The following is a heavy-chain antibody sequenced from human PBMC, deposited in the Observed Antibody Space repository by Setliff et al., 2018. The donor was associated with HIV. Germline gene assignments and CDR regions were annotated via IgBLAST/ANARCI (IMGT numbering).Heavy chain of an antibody. CDR2: ISGLGGGTI. CDR1: GFTFDSYS. Sequence: GSLRLSCATSGFTFDSYSIIWVRQAPGKGPEWVSYISGLGGGTIYYADSVRGRFTISRDDAEKSVYLQMNSLRAEDTAVYYCARAGVVEGYYYYYGMDVWGQGTTVTVSS. J-gene: IGHJ6*02. D-gene: IGHD2-15*01. CDR3: ARAGVVEGYYYYYGMDV. V-gene: IGHV3-48*01.